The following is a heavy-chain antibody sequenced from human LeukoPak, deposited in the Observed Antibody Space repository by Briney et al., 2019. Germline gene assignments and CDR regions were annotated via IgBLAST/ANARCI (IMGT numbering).Heavy chain of an antibody. J-gene: IGHJ3*02. CDR2: ISTSGST. Sequence: SETLSLTCTVSGGSISSYNWSWIRQPAGKGRESIGHISTSGSTNYNPSLKSRVTISVDTSKNQFSLKLSSVTAADTAVYYCAGGLAVAADAFDIWGQGTMVTVSS. CDR3: AGGLAVAADAFDI. CDR1: GGSISSYN. V-gene: IGHV4-4*07. D-gene: IGHD6-19*01.